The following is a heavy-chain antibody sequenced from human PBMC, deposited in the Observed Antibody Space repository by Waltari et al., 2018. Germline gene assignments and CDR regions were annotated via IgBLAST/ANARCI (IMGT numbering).Heavy chain of an antibody. D-gene: IGHD2-8*01. CDR3: ARLLNGAFDF. CDR1: GSSITSGSY. Sequence: QVQLQESGPGLEKPSATLSLTCAVSGSSITSGSYSVWLRQPPGTGRAWIGRIYHSGGTYYNPALKSRVTISVDTSKNQFSLKLSSVTAADTAVYYCARLLNGAFDFWGQGTMVTVSS. V-gene: IGHV4-38-2*01. J-gene: IGHJ3*01. CDR2: IYHSGGT.